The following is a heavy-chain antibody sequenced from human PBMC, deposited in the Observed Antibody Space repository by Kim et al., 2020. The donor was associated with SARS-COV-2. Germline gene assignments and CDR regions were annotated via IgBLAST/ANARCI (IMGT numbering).Heavy chain of an antibody. D-gene: IGHD6-13*01. CDR1: GYTFTAYY. CDR2: INPNGGAA. Sequence: ASVKVSCKTSGYTFTAYYMHWVRQAPGQGLEWVGRINPNGGAANYAQKFQGRVTMTRDTSISTVYMDLSRLTSDDTAVYYCARPSPPGSSSWSSDFEYWGQGTLVTVSS. J-gene: IGHJ4*01. V-gene: IGHV1-2*06. CDR3: ARPSPPGSSSWSSDFEY.